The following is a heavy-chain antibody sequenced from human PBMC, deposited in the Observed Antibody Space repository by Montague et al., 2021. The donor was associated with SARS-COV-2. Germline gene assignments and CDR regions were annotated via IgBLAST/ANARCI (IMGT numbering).Heavy chain of an antibody. CDR2: IYYSGST. D-gene: IGHD3-22*01. J-gene: IGHJ4*02. CDR1: GGSISSSSYY. Sequence: SETRSLTCTVSGGSISSSSYYWGWIRQPPGKGLEWIGSIYYSGSTYYKPSLKSRVTISVDTSKNQFSLKLSSVTAADTAVYYCARGTKRVCTYGYDSSCYASDYWGQGTLVTVSS. V-gene: IGHV4-39*07. CDR3: ARGTKRVCTYGYDSSCYASDY.